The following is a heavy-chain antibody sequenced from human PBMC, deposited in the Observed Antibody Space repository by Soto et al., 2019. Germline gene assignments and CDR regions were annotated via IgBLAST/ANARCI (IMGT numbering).Heavy chain of an antibody. CDR2: INQDGSEK. V-gene: IGHV3-7*03. J-gene: IGHJ4*02. CDR3: ARDYPGGSYYDY. CDR1: GFTFSSYW. Sequence: PGGSLRLSCAASGFTFSSYWMSWVRQAPGKGLEWVARINQDGSEKHYVDSVKGRFTISRDNAKNSLYLQMNSLRAEDTAVYYCARDYPGGSYYDYWGQGTLVTVSS. D-gene: IGHD1-26*01.